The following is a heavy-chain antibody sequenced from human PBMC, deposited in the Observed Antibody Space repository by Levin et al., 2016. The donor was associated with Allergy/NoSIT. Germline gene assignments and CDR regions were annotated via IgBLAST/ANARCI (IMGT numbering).Heavy chain of an antibody. CDR3: ARPRGRYYYDSSGYYPPADWYFDL. V-gene: IGHV5-10-1*01. CDR2: IDPSDSYT. Sequence: VRQMPGKGLEWMGRIDPSDSYTNYSPSFQGHVTISADKSISTAYLQWSSLKASDTAMYYCARPRGRYYYDSSGYYPPADWYFDLWGRGTLVTVSS. D-gene: IGHD3-22*01. J-gene: IGHJ2*01.